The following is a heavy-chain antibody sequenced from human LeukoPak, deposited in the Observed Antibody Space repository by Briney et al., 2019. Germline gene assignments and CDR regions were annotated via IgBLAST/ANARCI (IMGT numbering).Heavy chain of an antibody. CDR2: ISGSGAST. J-gene: IGHJ4*02. D-gene: IGHD3-22*01. Sequence: GGSLRLSYAASGFTFSSYAMSWVRPAPGKGLEWVSTISGSGASTYYADSVKGRFTISRDNSKNTLYLQMNSLRAEDTAVYYCAKQPGSVVDSSGSLSRHWGQGTLVTVSS. V-gene: IGHV3-23*01. CDR3: AKQPGSVVDSSGSLSRH. CDR1: GFTFSSYA.